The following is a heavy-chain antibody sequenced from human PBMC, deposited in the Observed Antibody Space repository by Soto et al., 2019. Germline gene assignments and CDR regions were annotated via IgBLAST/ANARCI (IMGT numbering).Heavy chain of an antibody. J-gene: IGHJ4*02. D-gene: IGHD6-13*01. CDR1: GFTFSSYA. CDR2: ISGSGGST. V-gene: IGHV3-23*01. Sequence: GGSLRLSCAASGFTFSSYAMSWVRQAPGKGLEWVSAISGSGGSTYYADSVKGRFTISRDNSKNTLYLQMNSLRAEDTAVYYCAGWQQLARTFDYWGQGTLVTVSS. CDR3: AGWQQLARTFDY.